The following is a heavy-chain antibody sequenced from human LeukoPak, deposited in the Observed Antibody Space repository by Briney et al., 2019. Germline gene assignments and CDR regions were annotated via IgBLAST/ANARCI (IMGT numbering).Heavy chain of an antibody. CDR1: GYTFTSYG. D-gene: IGHD6-6*01. V-gene: IGHV1-46*01. CDR3: AREKEYSSSSYRYYGMDV. CDR2: INPSGGST. Sequence: ASVKVSCKASGYTFTSYGISWVRQAPGQGLEWMGIINPSGGSTSYAQKFQGRVTMTRDTSTSTVYMELSSLRSEDTAVYYCAREKEYSSSSYRYYGMDVWGQGTTVTVSS. J-gene: IGHJ6*02.